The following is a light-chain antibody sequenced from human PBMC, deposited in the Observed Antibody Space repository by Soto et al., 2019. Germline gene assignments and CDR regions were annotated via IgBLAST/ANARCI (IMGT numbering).Light chain of an antibody. J-gene: IGLJ1*01. CDR2: DVT. V-gene: IGLV2-14*01. Sequence: QSALTQPAFVSGSPGQSITISCTGTNSDIGGYNFVSWYQQHPGKVPKLMISDVTNRPSGVSNRFSGSKSGNTASLTISGRQAEDEADYYCSSYTSSSTLVFGTGTKVTVL. CDR3: SSYTSSSTLV. CDR1: NSDIGGYNF.